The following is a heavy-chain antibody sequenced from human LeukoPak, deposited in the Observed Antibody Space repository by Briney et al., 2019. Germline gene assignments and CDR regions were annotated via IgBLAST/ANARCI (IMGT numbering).Heavy chain of an antibody. CDR2: IIPIFGTA. V-gene: IGHV1-69*05. D-gene: IGHD1-26*01. J-gene: IGHJ6*02. CDR3: ARDPISGSYAYYYYGMDV. Sequence: AASVKVSCKASGGTFSSYAISWVRQAPGQGLEWMGGIIPIFGTANYAQKLQGRVTMTTDTSTSTAYMELRSLRSDDTAVYYCARDPISGSYAYYYYGMDVWGQGTTVTVSS. CDR1: GGTFSSYA.